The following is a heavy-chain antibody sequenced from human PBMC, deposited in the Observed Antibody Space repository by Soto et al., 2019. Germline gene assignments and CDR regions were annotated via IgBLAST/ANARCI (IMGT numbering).Heavy chain of an antibody. Sequence: QITLKESGPTLVKPTQTLTLTCTFSGFSLSTIGVGVGWIRQPPGKALEWLALIYWDDDKRYSPSLKSRLTVTKDTSKNQVVLNMPTMDPVDTATYYCVQSRCGGDCLQSYSSHSYYGLDVWGQGTTVTVSS. CDR1: GFSLSTIGVG. CDR2: IYWDDDK. CDR3: VQSRCGGDCLQSYSSHSYYGLDV. J-gene: IGHJ6*02. V-gene: IGHV2-5*02. D-gene: IGHD2-21*02.